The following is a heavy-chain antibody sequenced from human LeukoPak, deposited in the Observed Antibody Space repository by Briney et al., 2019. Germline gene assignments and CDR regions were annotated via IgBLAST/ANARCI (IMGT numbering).Heavy chain of an antibody. J-gene: IGHJ4*02. CDR2: IRYDGSDK. Sequence: PGGSLRLSGVASGFTLSRYGMNWVRQVPGKGLEWVAFIRYDGSDKFFADSVKGRFTISRDNSKNTLFLQMNSLRLEDTAVYYCARSTTVVTAFDYWGQGTLVTVSS. CDR1: GFTLSRYG. D-gene: IGHD4-23*01. CDR3: ARSTTVVTAFDY. V-gene: IGHV3-30*02.